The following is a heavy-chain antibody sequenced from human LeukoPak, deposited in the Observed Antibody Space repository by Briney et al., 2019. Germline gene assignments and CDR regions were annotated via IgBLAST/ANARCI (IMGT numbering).Heavy chain of an antibody. Sequence: PGGSLRLSCAASGFFFNNYGMHWVRQAPGKGLEWVAFIRYDGSNKYYADSVKGRFTISRDNSKNTLSLQMNSLRAEDTAVFYCAKDLADYYDSSGSIDYWGQGTLVTVSS. CDR3: AKDLADYYDSSGSIDY. CDR1: GFFFNNYG. J-gene: IGHJ4*02. D-gene: IGHD3-22*01. CDR2: IRYDGSNK. V-gene: IGHV3-30*02.